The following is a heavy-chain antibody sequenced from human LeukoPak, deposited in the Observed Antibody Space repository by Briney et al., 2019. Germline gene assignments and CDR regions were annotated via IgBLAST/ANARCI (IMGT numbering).Heavy chain of an antibody. CDR3: ARVEESIAARPDDY. CDR1: GYIFTSYG. CDR2: ISAYNGNT. V-gene: IGHV1-18*01. D-gene: IGHD6-6*01. J-gene: IGHJ4*02. Sequence: ASVKVSCKASGYIFTSYGISWVRQAPGQGLEWMGWISAYNGNTNYAQKLQGRVTMTTDTSTSTAYMELRSLRSDDTAVYYCARVEESIAARPDDYWGQGTLVTVSS.